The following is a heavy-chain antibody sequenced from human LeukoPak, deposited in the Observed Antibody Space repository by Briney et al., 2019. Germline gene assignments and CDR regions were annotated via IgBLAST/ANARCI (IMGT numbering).Heavy chain of an antibody. CDR1: GFTFSSHG. J-gene: IGHJ4*02. CDR3: AHGTMYQLDS. D-gene: IGHD3-10*02. CDR2: IVGGAGGT. V-gene: IGHV3-23*01. Sequence: GVLRLSCAASGFTFSSHGMSWVRQAPGKGLEWVSGIVGGAGGTYYADPVKGRFTISRDNSRNTLYLQMNSLRAEDTAVYYCAHGTMYQLDSWGQGTLVTVSS.